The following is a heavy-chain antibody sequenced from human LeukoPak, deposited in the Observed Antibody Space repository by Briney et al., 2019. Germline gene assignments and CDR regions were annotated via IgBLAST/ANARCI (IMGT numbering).Heavy chain of an antibody. CDR3: ARDVGGVAVAGTVDY. CDR2: IRAYSGDT. CDR1: GYTFTDYA. J-gene: IGHJ4*02. Sequence: ASVRVSCKASGYTFTDYAFSWVRQAPGQGLEWMGWIRAYSGDTNYAQKFQARVTMTTDTSTNTAYLDLWSLRPDDTAIYYCARDVGGVAVAGTVDYWGQGTLVTVSS. V-gene: IGHV1-18*01. D-gene: IGHD6-19*01.